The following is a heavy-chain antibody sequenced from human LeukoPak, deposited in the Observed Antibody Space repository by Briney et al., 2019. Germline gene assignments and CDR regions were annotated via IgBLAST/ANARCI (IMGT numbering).Heavy chain of an antibody. V-gene: IGHV3-21*01. J-gene: IGHJ4*02. Sequence: GGSLRLSCAASGFTLSSYNMNWVRQAPGKGREWVSSISSSSTYTYYADSVKGRFTISRDNAKNSLYLQMNRLRAEDTAVYYCARAISMVRGVDYWGQGTLVTVSS. CDR3: ARAISMVRGVDY. CDR2: ISSSSTYT. D-gene: IGHD3-10*01. CDR1: GFTLSSYN.